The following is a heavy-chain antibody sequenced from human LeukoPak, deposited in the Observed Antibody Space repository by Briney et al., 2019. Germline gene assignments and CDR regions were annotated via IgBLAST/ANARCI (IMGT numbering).Heavy chain of an antibody. D-gene: IGHD2-15*01. CDR3: ARNFCTGGSCYINDD. CDR2: IYSSGST. CDR1: GGSINTYY. V-gene: IGHV4-59*01. Sequence: SETLSLTCTVSGGSINTYYWSWIRQPPGKGLEWIGYIYSSGSTNYNPSLKSRVTISVDTSKNKFSLKLSSVTAADTAVYYCARNFCTGGSCYINDDWGQGTLVTVSS. J-gene: IGHJ4*02.